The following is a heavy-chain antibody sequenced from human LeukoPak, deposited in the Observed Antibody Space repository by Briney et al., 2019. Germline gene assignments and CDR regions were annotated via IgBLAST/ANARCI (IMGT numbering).Heavy chain of an antibody. CDR2: INPNSGGT. CDR1: GYTFTAYY. V-gene: IGHV1-2*02. J-gene: IGHJ4*02. CDR3: ARGDHYDVLTGFQTPSHLSDY. Sequence: SVKVSCKASGYTFTAYYVHWVRQAPGQGLEWMGWINPNSGGTNYAQKFQGRVTMTRDTSISTAYMELISLRSDDTAVYYCARGDHYDVLTGFQTPSHLSDYWGQGTLVTVSS. D-gene: IGHD3-9*01.